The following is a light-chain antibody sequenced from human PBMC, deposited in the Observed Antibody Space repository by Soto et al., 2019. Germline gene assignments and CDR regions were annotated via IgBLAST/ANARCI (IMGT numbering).Light chain of an antibody. V-gene: IGKV3-11*01. J-gene: IGKJ5*01. CDR3: QQRNHLPPVIT. CDR1: QSFSSY. CDR2: DAS. Sequence: EIVLTQSPATLSLSPGERATLSCRASQSFSSYLAWYQQKPGQAPRLLIYDASKRATGIPARFSGRGAGTELTLPIRSLEAEDFAVFYCQQRNHLPPVITFGQGTRLEIK.